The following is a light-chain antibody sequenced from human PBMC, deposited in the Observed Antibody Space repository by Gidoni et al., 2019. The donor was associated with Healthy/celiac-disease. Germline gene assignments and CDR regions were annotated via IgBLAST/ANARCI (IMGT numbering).Light chain of an antibody. CDR2: KAS. J-gene: IGKJ1*01. V-gene: IGKV1-5*03. CDR1: KSSSSW. Sequence: DIQMPQSPSTLSASVGDRVTITCRASKSSSSWLAWYQQKPGKAPKLLIYKASSLESGVPSRFSGSGSGTEFTLTISSLQPDDLATYYCQQYNSYSRTWTFGQGTKVEIK. CDR3: QQYNSYSRTWT.